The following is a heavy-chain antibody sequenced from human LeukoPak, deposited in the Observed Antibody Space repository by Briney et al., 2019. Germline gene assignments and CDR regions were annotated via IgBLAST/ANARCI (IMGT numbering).Heavy chain of an antibody. D-gene: IGHD5-12*01. V-gene: IGHV1-2*02. CDR1: GYTFTGYY. CDR3: ARDQMDIVVTSLGY. J-gene: IGHJ4*02. Sequence: AASVKVSCKASGYTFTGYYMHWVRQAPGQGLEWMGWINPNSGGTNYAQKFQGRVTMTRDTSISTAYMELSRLRSEDTAVYYCARDQMDIVVTSLGYWGQGTLVTVSS. CDR2: INPNSGGT.